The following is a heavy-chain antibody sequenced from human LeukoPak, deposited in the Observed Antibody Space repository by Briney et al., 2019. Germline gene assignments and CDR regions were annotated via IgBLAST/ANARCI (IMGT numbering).Heavy chain of an antibody. CDR3: AKDSSPHYGDYPIDY. CDR2: IRSDGSNK. J-gene: IGHJ4*02. CDR1: GFTFSSYG. D-gene: IGHD4-17*01. Sequence: GGSLRLSCAASGFTFSSYGMHWVRQAPGKGLEWVAFIRSDGSNKYYADSVKGRFTISRDNSKNTLYLQMNSLRAEDTAVYYCAKDSSPHYGDYPIDYWGQGTLVTVSS. V-gene: IGHV3-30*02.